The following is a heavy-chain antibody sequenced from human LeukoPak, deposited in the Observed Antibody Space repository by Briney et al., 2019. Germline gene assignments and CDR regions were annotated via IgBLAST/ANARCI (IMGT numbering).Heavy chain of an antibody. CDR3: AKGSMVRGVPQVVAFDI. D-gene: IGHD3-10*01. CDR1: GFTFDDYA. Sequence: GGSLRLSCAASGFTFDDYAMHWVRQAPGKGLEWVSGISWNSGSIGYADSVKGRFTISRDNAKNSLYLQMNSLRAEDTALYYCAKGSMVRGVPQVVAFDIWGQGTMVTVSS. J-gene: IGHJ3*02. CDR2: ISWNSGSI. V-gene: IGHV3-9*01.